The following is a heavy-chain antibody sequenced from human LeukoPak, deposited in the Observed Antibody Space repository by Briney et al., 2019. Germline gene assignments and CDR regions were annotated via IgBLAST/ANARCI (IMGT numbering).Heavy chain of an antibody. V-gene: IGHV3-33*01. CDR1: GFTFSSYG. CDR3: ARDRADYFDY. CDR2: IWYDGSNK. J-gene: IGHJ4*02. Sequence: GGSLRLSCAASGFTFSSYGMHWVRQAPGKGLEWVAVIWYDGSNKYYADSVKGRFTISRDNAKNSLYLQMNSLRAEDTAVYYCARDRADYFDYWGQGTLVTVSS. D-gene: IGHD3-10*01.